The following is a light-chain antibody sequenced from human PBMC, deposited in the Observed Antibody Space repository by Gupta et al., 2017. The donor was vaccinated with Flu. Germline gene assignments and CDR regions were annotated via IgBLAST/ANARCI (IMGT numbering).Light chain of an antibody. CDR2: DAS. CDR3: QQNYSTPRT. V-gene: IGKV1-39*01. J-gene: IGKJ1*01. Sequence: LQLSNSPSSLSASVGDRVTITCRASQNINSYLNWYQQKPGKDLKLLIDDASSLQSGVPSRFSGSGSGTDFTLTISSLQPEDFATYYCQQNYSTPRTFGQGTKVEIK. CDR1: QNINSY.